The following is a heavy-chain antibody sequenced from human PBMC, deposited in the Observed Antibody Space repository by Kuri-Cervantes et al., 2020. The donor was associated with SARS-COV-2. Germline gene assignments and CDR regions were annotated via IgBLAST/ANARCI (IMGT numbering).Heavy chain of an antibody. J-gene: IGHJ5*02. D-gene: IGHD3-22*01. V-gene: IGHV2-26*01. CDR2: IFSNDEK. Sequence: SGPTLVKPPETLTLTCTVSGFSLSNARMGVSWIRQPPGKALEWLAHIFSNDEKSYSTSLKSRLTISKDTSKNQVVLTITNMDPVDTATYFCARRRLSYYDGSGYSAPFDPWGQGILVTVSS. CDR3: ARRRLSYYDGSGYSAPFDP. CDR1: GFSLSNARMG.